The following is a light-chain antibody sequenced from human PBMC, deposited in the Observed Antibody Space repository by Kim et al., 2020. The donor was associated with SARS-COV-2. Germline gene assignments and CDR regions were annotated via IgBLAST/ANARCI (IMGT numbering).Light chain of an antibody. V-gene: IGKV3-20*01. CDR1: QSVSSNS. J-gene: IGKJ2*03. CDR3: QQYGTSPYS. CDR2: GAS. Sequence: ESVLTQSPGTLSLSPGERATLSCRASQSVSSNSLVWYQQKPGQAPRLLMYGASNRATGIPDRFSGSGSGTDFTLTISRLEPEDFAVYNCQQYGTSPYSFGQGTKLEI.